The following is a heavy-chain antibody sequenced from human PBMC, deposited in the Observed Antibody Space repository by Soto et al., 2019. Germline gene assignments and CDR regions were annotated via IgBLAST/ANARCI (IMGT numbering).Heavy chain of an antibody. V-gene: IGHV1-18*01. J-gene: IGHJ6*02. CDR2: ISAYNGNT. Sequence: ASVKVSCKASGYTFTSYGISWVRQAPGQGLEWMGWISAYNGNTNYAQKLQGRVTMTTDTSTSTAYMELRSLRSDDTAVYYCARVMTLTKQVLGGNYYGMDVWGQGTTVTVSS. CDR1: GYTFTSYG. CDR3: ARVMTLTKQVLGGNYYGMDV. D-gene: IGHD3-16*01.